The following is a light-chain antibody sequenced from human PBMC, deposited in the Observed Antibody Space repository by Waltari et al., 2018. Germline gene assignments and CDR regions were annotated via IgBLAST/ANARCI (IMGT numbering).Light chain of an antibody. V-gene: IGKV1-9*01. CDR3: QQVKTYPLT. Sequence: DISSYLAWYQQKPGRAPKVLISGASSLQSGVASRFSGSGSGTEFNLTISSLQPEDFATYYCQQVKTYPLTFGGGTKVEIK. CDR1: DISSY. J-gene: IGKJ4*01. CDR2: GAS.